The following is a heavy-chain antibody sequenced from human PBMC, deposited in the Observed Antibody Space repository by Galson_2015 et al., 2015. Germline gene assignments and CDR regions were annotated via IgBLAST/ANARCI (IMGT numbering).Heavy chain of an antibody. V-gene: IGHV5-51*01. CDR3: VRRPLYSGSYFGYFDY. D-gene: IGHD1-26*01. CDR1: GYSFSIYW. Sequence: QSGAAVKKPGESLAISCKASGYSFSIYWIGWVRQEPGVGLELVGIIYPSDSETRYSPSFHGHVTISADTSINTAYLQWNSLQTSDTAMYYCVRRPLYSGSYFGYFDYWGQGTLVTVSS. J-gene: IGHJ4*02. CDR2: IYPSDSET.